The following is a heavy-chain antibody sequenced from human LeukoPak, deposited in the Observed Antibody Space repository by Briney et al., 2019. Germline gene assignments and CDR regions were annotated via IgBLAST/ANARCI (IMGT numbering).Heavy chain of an antibody. D-gene: IGHD1-26*01. CDR3: AREARGSGRDFDY. Sequence: GGSLRLSCAASGFTFSSYSMNWVRQAPGKGLEWVSSISSSSSYIYYADSVKGRFTISRDNAKNSLYLQMNGLRDEDTAVYFCAREARGSGRDFDYWGQGILVTVSS. V-gene: IGHV3-21*04. CDR2: ISSSSSYI. J-gene: IGHJ4*02. CDR1: GFTFSSYS.